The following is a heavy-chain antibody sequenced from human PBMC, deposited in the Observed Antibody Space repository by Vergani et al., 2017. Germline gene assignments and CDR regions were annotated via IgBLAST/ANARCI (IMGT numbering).Heavy chain of an antibody. Sequence: EVQLLESGGGLVQPGGSLRLSCAASGFTFSNYAMNWVRQAPGKGLEWVSGISGSGGSTYYAGSVKGRFTISRDNSKNTLHLQMNSLRADDTAVYYCTKGSRGYTGYFFDYWGQGTLATVSS. V-gene: IGHV3-23*01. D-gene: IGHD5-12*01. CDR3: TKGSRGYTGYFFDY. CDR1: GFTFSNYA. J-gene: IGHJ4*02. CDR2: ISGSGGST.